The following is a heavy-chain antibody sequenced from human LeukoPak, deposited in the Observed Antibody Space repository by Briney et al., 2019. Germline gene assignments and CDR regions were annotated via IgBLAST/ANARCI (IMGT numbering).Heavy chain of an antibody. Sequence: PSETTSLTCTVSGGSISSYFWSWIRQPPGKGLEWIGYIYYSGSTNYNPSLKSRVTISVDTSKNQFSLKLSSVTAADTAVYYCARTYYDIAGYYYGMDVWGQGTTVTVSS. CDR2: IYYSGST. D-gene: IGHD3-9*01. CDR1: GGSISSYF. J-gene: IGHJ6*02. V-gene: IGHV4-59*01. CDR3: ARTYYDIAGYYYGMDV.